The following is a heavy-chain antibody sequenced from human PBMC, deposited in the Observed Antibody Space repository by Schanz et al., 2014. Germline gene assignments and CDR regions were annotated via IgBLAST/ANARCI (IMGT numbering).Heavy chain of an antibody. CDR3: ARDRLECSAECYSVEVFEI. CDR2: IIPVLNIA. V-gene: IGHV1-69*08. CDR1: GGTFSSYT. Sequence: VQLEQSGAEVKKPGSSVKVSCKLSGGTFSSYTISWMRQAPGQGLEWMGKIIPVLNIATYAQRFQGRVSITADTSTSTAYMELSSLKSEDTAVYYCARDRLECSAECYSVEVFEIWGQGTLVIVSS. D-gene: IGHD2-21*01. J-gene: IGHJ4*02.